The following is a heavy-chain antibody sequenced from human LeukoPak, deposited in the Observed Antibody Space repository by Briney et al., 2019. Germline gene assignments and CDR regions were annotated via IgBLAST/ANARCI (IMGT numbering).Heavy chain of an antibody. CDR2: ISGSGGST. V-gene: IGHV3-23*01. J-gene: IGHJ4*02. CDR3: AKTPQWLVDYFDY. CDR1: GFTVSSYA. Sequence: GGSMRLSSAASGFTVSSYAMSWVRQAPGEGLEWVSAISGSGGSTYYADSVKGRLTISRDNSKNTLYLQMNSLRAEDTAVYYCAKTPQWLVDYFDYWGQGTLVTVSS. D-gene: IGHD6-19*01.